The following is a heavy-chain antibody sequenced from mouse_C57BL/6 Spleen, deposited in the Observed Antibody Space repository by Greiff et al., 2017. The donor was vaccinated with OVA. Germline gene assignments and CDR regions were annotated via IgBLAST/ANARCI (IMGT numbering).Heavy chain of an antibody. Sequence: EVKLMESAGGLVQPGSSMKLSCTASGFTFSDYYMAWVRQVPEKGLEWVANINYDGSSTYYLDSLKSRFIISRDNAKNILYLQMSSLKSEDTATYYCARNWESYAMDYWGQGTSVTVSS. CDR3: ARNWESYAMDY. J-gene: IGHJ4*01. CDR1: GFTFSDYY. D-gene: IGHD4-1*01. CDR2: INYDGSST. V-gene: IGHV5-16*01.